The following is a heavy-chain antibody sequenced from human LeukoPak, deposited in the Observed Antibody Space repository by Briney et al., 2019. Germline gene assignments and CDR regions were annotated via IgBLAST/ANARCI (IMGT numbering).Heavy chain of an antibody. Sequence: GRSLRLSCAASGFTFSSYAMHWVRQAPGKGLEWVAVISYDGSNKYYADSVKGRFTISRDNSKNTLYLQMNSLRAEDTAVYYCASPYDSSGFDAFDIWGQGTMVTVSS. CDR3: ASPYDSSGFDAFDI. CDR1: GFTFSSYA. CDR2: ISYDGSNK. D-gene: IGHD3-22*01. J-gene: IGHJ3*02. V-gene: IGHV3-30-3*01.